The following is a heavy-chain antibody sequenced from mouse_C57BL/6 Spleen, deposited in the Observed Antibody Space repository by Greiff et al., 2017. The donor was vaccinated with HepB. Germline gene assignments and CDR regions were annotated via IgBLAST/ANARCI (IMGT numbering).Heavy chain of an antibody. CDR2: IYPRSGNT. Sequence: QVQLQQSGAELARPGASVKLSCKASGYTFTSYGISWVKQRTGQGLEWIGEIYPRSGNTYYNEKFKGKATLTADKSSSTAYMELRSLTSEDSAVYFCARFPDITTVVGAMDYWGQGSSVTVSS. CDR1: GYTFTSYG. CDR3: ARFPDITTVVGAMDY. J-gene: IGHJ4*01. D-gene: IGHD1-1*01. V-gene: IGHV1-81*01.